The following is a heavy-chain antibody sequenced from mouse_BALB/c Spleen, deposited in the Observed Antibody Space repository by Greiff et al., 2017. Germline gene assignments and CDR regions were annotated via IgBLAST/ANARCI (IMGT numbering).Heavy chain of an antibody. V-gene: IGHV1-80*01. J-gene: IGHJ4*01. Sequence: VKLMESGAELVRPGSSVKISCKASGYAFSSYWMNWVKQRPGQGLEWIGQIYPGDGDTNYNGKFKGKATLTADKSSSTAYMQLSSLTSEDSAVYFCARGGYWAMDYWGQGTSVTVSS. CDR3: ARGGYWAMDY. CDR1: GYAFSSYW. CDR2: IYPGDGDT.